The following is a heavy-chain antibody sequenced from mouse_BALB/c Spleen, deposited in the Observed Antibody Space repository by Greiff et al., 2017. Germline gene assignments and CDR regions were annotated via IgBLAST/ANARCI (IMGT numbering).Heavy chain of an antibody. Sequence: EVQVVESGPELVKPGASVKISCKASGYSFTGYFMNWVKQSHGKSLEWIGRINPYNGDTFYNQKFKGKATLTVDKSSSTAHMELLSLTSEDSAVYYCGREGNYYGSSYASLYYFDYWGQGTTLTVSS. CDR2: INPYNGDT. V-gene: IGHV1-37*01. D-gene: IGHD1-1*01. J-gene: IGHJ2*01. CDR1: GYSFTGYF. CDR3: GREGNYYGSSYASLYYFDY.